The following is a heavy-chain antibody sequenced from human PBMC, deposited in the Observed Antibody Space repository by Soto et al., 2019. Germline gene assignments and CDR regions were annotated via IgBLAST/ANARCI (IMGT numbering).Heavy chain of an antibody. CDR3: VFGDCTSSSCSYYFYGLDV. D-gene: IGHD2-2*01. CDR1: GGNFRRYA. CDR2: ILPIFGSP. J-gene: IGHJ6*02. V-gene: IGHV1-69*13. Sequence: SVKVSCKASGGNFRRYAISWVRQAPGQGLEWMGGILPIFGSPSHAQKFRDRVTITAGESTSTAYLELTSLTSEDTAIYYCVFGDCTSSSCSYYFYGLDVWGQGTTVTVS.